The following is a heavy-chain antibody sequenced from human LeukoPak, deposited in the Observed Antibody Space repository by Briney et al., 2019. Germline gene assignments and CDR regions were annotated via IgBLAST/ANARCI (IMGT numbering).Heavy chain of an antibody. J-gene: IGHJ4*02. D-gene: IGHD1-26*01. CDR1: GGSFSGYY. CDR2: INHSGST. CDR3: ARDLSGSSYFDY. Sequence: PSETLSLTCAVYGGSFSGYYWSWIRQPPGKGLEWIGEINHSGSTNYNPSLKSRVTISVDTSKNQFSLKLSSVTAADTAVYYCARDLSGSSYFDYWGQGTLVTVSS. V-gene: IGHV4-34*01.